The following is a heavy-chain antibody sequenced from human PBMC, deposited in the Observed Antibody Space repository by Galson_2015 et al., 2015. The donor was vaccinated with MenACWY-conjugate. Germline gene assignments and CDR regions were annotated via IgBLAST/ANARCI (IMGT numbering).Heavy chain of an antibody. CDR3: AHGNFDILTGYYWFDAFDI. V-gene: IGHV2-5*02. Sequence: PALVKPTQTLTLTCTFSGFSLTTTGVGVGWIRQPPGKALEWLALIYWDDDQRVNPSLKSRLTITKDTSKNQVVLTMTNVDPVDTATYYCAHGNFDILTGYYWFDAFDIWGQGTMVTVSS. D-gene: IGHD3-9*01. CDR1: GFSLTTTGVG. CDR2: IYWDDDQ. J-gene: IGHJ3*02.